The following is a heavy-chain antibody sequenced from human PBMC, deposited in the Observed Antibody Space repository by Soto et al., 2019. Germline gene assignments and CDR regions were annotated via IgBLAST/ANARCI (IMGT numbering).Heavy chain of an antibody. J-gene: IGHJ4*02. D-gene: IGHD5-18*01. Sequence: PSETLSLTCSVSGGSISSGDYYWNWIRQSPGKGLEWIGSIFYTGKTHYNPSLKSRLTISVDASKNEFSLRLSSVTAADTALYYCARTEDGYNTNFEYWGQGALVTSPQ. V-gene: IGHV4-30-4*01. CDR1: GGSISSGDYY. CDR2: IFYTGKT. CDR3: ARTEDGYNTNFEY.